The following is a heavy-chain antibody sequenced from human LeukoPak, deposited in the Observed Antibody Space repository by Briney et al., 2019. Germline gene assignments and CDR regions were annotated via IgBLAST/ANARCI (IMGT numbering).Heavy chain of an antibody. CDR3: ARIHRYCSGGACYVLDN. J-gene: IGHJ4*02. CDR2: INHSGST. Sequence: PSETLSLTCAVYGGSLSGYYWSWIRQPPGKGLEWIGEINHSGSTNYNPSLKSRVTISVDTSKNQFSLKLSSVTAADTAVYYCARIHRYCSGGACYVLDNWGQGTLVAVSS. D-gene: IGHD2-15*01. V-gene: IGHV4-34*01. CDR1: GGSLSGYY.